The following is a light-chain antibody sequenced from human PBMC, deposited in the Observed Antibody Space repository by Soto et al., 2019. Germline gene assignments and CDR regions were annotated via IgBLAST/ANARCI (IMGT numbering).Light chain of an antibody. CDR1: QGISSY. J-gene: IGKJ5*01. Sequence: AIRMTQSPSSLSASTGDRVTITCRASQGISSYSAWYQQKPGKAPKLLIYAASTLQSGVPSRFSGSGSGTDFTLTISCLQSEDFATYYCQQYYSYPITFGQGTRLEIK. V-gene: IGKV1-8*01. CDR2: AAS. CDR3: QQYYSYPIT.